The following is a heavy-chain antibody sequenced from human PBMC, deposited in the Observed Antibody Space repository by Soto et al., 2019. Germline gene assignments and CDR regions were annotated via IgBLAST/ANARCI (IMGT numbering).Heavy chain of an antibody. V-gene: IGHV1-46*01. D-gene: IGHD3-10*01. J-gene: IGHJ3*02. CDR1: GYTFTSYY. CDR2: INPSGGST. CDR3: ARSTPYVVVRFGAIDI. Sequence: GASVKVSCKASGYTFTSYYMHWVRQAPGQGLEWMGIINPSGGSTSYAQKFQGRVTMTRDTSTSTVYMELSSLRSEDTAVYYCARSTPYVVVRFGAIDIWGQGTMVTVSS.